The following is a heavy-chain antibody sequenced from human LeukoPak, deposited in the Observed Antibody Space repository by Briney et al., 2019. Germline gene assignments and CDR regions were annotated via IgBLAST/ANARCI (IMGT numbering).Heavy chain of an antibody. CDR1: GGSISSYY. CDR2: IYYSGST. D-gene: IGHD3-22*01. V-gene: IGHV4-59*01. CDR3: ARDSEGYYDSSGYFTNDAFDI. J-gene: IGHJ3*02. Sequence: SETLSLTCTVSGGSISSYYWSWIRQPPGKGLEWIGYIYYSGSTNYNPSFKSRVTISVDTSKNQFSLKLSSVTAADTAVYYCARDSEGYYDSSGYFTNDAFDIWGQGTMVTVSS.